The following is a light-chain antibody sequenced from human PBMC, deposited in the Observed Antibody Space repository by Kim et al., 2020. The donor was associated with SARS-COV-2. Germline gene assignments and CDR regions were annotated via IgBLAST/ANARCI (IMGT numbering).Light chain of an antibody. CDR3: QQYGSSPLT. CDR2: GAS. CDR1: QSVRSNY. J-gene: IGKJ4*01. V-gene: IGKV3-20*01. Sequence: STGERATLSCRASQSVRSNYLTWYQQKPGQAPRLLIYGASSRATGIPDRFSGTGSGTDFTLIISRLEPEDFAVYYCQQYGSSPLTFGGGTKVDIK.